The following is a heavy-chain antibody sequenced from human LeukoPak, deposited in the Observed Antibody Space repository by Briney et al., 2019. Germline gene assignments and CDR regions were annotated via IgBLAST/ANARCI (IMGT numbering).Heavy chain of an antibody. J-gene: IGHJ3*02. V-gene: IGHV4-34*01. CDR2: INHSGST. Sequence: SETLSLTCAVYGGSFSGYYWSWIRQPPGKGLEWIGEINHSGSTNYNPSLKSRVTISVDTSKNQFSLKLSSVTAADTAVYYCARGCGYNAFDIWGQGTMVTVSS. CDR3: ARGCGYNAFDI. D-gene: IGHD5-18*01. CDR1: GGSFSGYY.